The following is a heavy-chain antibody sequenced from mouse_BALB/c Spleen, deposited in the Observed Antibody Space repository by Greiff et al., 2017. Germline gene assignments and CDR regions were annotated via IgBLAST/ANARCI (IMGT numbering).Heavy chain of an antibody. J-gene: IGHJ2*01. D-gene: IGHD1-1*01. Sequence: VKLVESGPGLVQPSQSLSITCTVSGFSLTSYGVHWVRQSPGKGLEWLGVIWSGGSTDYNAAFISRLSISKDNSKSQVFFKMNSLQADDTAIYYCARNHYYGSSFYYFDYWGQGTTLTVSS. CDR3: ARNHYYGSSFYYFDY. V-gene: IGHV2-4-1*01. CDR2: IWSGGST. CDR1: GFSLTSYG.